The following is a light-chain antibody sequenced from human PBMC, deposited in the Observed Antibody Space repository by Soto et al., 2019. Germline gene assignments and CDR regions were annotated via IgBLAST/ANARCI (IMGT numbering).Light chain of an antibody. CDR1: QSVRDRY. Sequence: EIVLTQSPGTLSLSPGERATLSCRASQSVRDRYLAWYQQKPGQAPSLLIYDTSTRATGVPDRFSGSGSGTDFALTISRVEPEDFAIYFCQQYGSSPGTFGQGPKVHI. CDR2: DTS. V-gene: IGKV3-20*01. J-gene: IGKJ1*01. CDR3: QQYGSSPGT.